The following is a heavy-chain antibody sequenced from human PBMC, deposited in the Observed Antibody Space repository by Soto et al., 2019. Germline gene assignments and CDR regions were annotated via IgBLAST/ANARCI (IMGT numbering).Heavy chain of an antibody. J-gene: IGHJ4*02. CDR2: IYYSGST. V-gene: IGHV4-59*12. CDR1: GGSISSYY. Sequence: PSETLSLTCTVSGGSISSYYWSWIRQPPGKGLEWIGYIYYSGSTNYNPSLKSRVTISVDTSKNQFSLKTEDTAVYYCTTEPHRPRVDYWGQGTLVTVSS. CDR3: TTEPHRPRVDY.